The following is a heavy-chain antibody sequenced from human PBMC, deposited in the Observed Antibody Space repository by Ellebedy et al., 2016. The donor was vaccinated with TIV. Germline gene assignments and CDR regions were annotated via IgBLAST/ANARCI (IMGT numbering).Heavy chain of an antibody. CDR1: GYTFTNYY. V-gene: IGHV1-18*01. J-gene: IGHJ4*02. D-gene: IGHD6-13*01. Sequence: ASVKVSCKASGYTFTNYYIHWVRQAPGQGLTWMGWIGTYNGNTKYVQTLQGRLTLTTDTPTSTAFLELRTLRSDDSGVYYCARLGGQQLSRCYFDYWGQGTLVTVSS. CDR3: ARLGGQQLSRCYFDY. CDR2: IGTYNGNT.